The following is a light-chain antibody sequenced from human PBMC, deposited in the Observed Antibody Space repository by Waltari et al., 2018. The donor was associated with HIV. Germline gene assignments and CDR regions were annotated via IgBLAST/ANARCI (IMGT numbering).Light chain of an antibody. Sequence: EIVMTQSPATLSVSPGERVTLSCRASQSVRSNLAWYQHRPGQAPRLLIYGASTRATDVPVRFSGTGSGTEFTLTISSLQSEDFAIYYCQQYDNWPPLTFGGGTKVELK. V-gene: IGKV3-15*01. CDR1: QSVRSN. CDR3: QQYDNWPPLT. CDR2: GAS. J-gene: IGKJ4*01.